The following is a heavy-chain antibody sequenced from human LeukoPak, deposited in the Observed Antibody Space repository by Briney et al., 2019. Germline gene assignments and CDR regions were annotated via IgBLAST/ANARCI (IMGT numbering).Heavy chain of an antibody. Sequence: ASVKVSRKASGYTFTSYGISWVRQAPGQGLEWMGWISAYNGNTNYARKLQGRVTMTTDTSTSTAYMELRSLRSDDTAVYYCAREGQQQLVTNWFDPRGQGTLVTVSS. D-gene: IGHD6-13*01. CDR2: ISAYNGNT. V-gene: IGHV1-18*01. CDR3: AREGQQQLVTNWFDP. J-gene: IGHJ5*02. CDR1: GYTFTSYG.